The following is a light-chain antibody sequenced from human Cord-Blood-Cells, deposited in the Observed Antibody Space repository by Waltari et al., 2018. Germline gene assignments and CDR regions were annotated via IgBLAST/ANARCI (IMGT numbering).Light chain of an antibody. CDR1: QSMSSY. CDR3: QQSYRTPYT. J-gene: IGKJ2*01. CDR2: AAS. Sequence: DIQITQSPSSLSASVGDRVTITCRASQSMSSYLNWYQQKPGNSRKLLIYAASSLQSGVPSRFSGSGSGTDFTITISSLQPEDFATYYCQQSYRTPYTFGQGTKLEIK. V-gene: IGKV1-39*01.